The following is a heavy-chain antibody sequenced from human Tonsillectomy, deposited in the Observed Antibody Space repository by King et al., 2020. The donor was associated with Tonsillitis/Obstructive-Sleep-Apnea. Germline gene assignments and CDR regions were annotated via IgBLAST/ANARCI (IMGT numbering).Heavy chain of an antibody. CDR1: GYTFTSYY. V-gene: IGHV1-46*01. Sequence: VQLVQSGAEVKKPGASVKVSCKASGYTFTSYYMHWVRQAPGQGLEWMGIINPSGGSTSYAQKFQGRVTMTRDTSTSTVYMELSSLRSEDTAVYYCARGDLLSSSWYSPALYGIDVWGQGTTVTVSS. D-gene: IGHD6-13*01. CDR3: ARGDLLSSSWYSPALYGIDV. CDR2: INPSGGST. J-gene: IGHJ6*02.